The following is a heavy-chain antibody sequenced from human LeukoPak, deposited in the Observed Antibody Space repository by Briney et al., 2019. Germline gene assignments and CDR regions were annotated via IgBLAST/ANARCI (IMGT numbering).Heavy chain of an antibody. D-gene: IGHD2-2*03. J-gene: IGHJ3*02. CDR3: ARGGDCSSTSCRQTAFDI. CDR1: GFTFSSYA. CDR2: ISYDGSNK. Sequence: GGSLRLSCAASGFTFSSYAMHWVRQAPGKGLEWVAVISYDGSNKYYADSVKGRFTISRDNSKNTLYLQMNSLRAEDTAVYYCARGGDCSSTSCRQTAFDIWGQGTMVTVSS. V-gene: IGHV3-30-3*01.